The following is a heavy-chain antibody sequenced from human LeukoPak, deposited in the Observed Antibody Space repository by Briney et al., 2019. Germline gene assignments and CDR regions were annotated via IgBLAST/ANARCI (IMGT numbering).Heavy chain of an antibody. Sequence: ASVKVSCKASGYTFTSYGISWVRQAPGQGLEWRGWISAYNGNTNYAQQPQGRVAMTTDTSTSTVYMELRSLRSDDTAVYYCAREAGSTPDYYYGMDVWGQGTTVTVSS. CDR2: ISAYNGNT. D-gene: IGHD4-23*01. V-gene: IGHV1-18*01. CDR1: GYTFTSYG. J-gene: IGHJ6*02. CDR3: AREAGSTPDYYYGMDV.